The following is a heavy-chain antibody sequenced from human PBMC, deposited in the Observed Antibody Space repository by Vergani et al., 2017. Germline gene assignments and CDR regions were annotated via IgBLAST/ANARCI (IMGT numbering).Heavy chain of an antibody. J-gene: IGHJ4*02. CDR1: GFTFSSYG. D-gene: IGHD6-19*01. CDR3: AKDPGIAVALYYFDY. CDR2: ISYDGSNK. V-gene: IGHV3-30*18. Sequence: QVQLVESGGGMVQPGRSLRLSCAASGFTFSSYGMHWVRQAPGKGLEWGAVISYDGSNKYYADSVKGRFTISRDNSKNTLYLQMNSLRAEDTAVYYCAKDPGIAVALYYFDYWGQGTLVTVSS.